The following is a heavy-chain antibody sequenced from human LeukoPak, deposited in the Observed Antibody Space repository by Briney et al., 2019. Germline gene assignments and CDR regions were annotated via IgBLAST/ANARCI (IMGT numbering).Heavy chain of an antibody. V-gene: IGHV4-59*01. J-gene: IGHJ4*02. Sequence: NPSETLSLTCTVSGGSISSYYWNWIRQPPGEGLEWIGYISYNGSPIYNPSLKSRVTISADTSKNQFSLRLSAVTAADTAVYYCARGTYCSSSSCYRLDYWGQGTLVTVSS. CDR2: ISYNGSP. CDR1: GGSISSYY. D-gene: IGHD2-2*01. CDR3: ARGTYCSSSSCYRLDY.